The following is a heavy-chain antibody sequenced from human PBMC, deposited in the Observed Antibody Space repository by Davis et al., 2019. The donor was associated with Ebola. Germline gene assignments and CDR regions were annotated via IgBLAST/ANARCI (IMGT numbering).Heavy chain of an antibody. Sequence: PGGSLRLSCAASGFTFYTFWMSWVRQVPGKGLEWLGNISEDGITRYYVDSVKGRFTMSRDNTKNSVYQQMKSVRVEDTAVYYWVRDPNDNWNDLDPWGQGTQVTVSA. D-gene: IGHD1-20*01. V-gene: IGHV3-7*03. CDR3: VRDPNDNWNDLDP. CDR2: ISEDGITR. CDR1: GFTFYTFW. J-gene: IGHJ5*02.